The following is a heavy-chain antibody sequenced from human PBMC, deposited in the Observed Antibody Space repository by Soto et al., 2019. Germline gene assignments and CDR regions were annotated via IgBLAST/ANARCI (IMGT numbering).Heavy chain of an antibody. Sequence: GGSLRLSCAASGFTFSSYGMHWVRQAPGKGLEWVAAISYDGSNKYYPDSMKGRLTISRDNSKNTLYLQMNSLIAEDTAVYYCAKDSYYDSREYYYYHGMDVWGQGTTVTVSS. CDR1: GFTFSSYG. CDR3: AKDSYYDSREYYYYHGMDV. J-gene: IGHJ6*02. V-gene: IGHV3-30*18. CDR2: ISYDGSNK. D-gene: IGHD3-22*01.